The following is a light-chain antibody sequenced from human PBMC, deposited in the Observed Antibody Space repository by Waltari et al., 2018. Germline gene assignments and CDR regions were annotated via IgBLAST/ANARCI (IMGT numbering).Light chain of an antibody. Sequence: DIRMTQSPSPVSASVGDRVTITCRASQDIGNRLAWYQQKPGKAPNHLIYGTSSLQTGVPSRFSGSGSGTEFTLTISSLQPEDFGTDYCQQGNSFPITFGPGTKVEIK. CDR2: GTS. CDR1: QDIGNR. V-gene: IGKV1-12*01. J-gene: IGKJ3*01. CDR3: QQGNSFPIT.